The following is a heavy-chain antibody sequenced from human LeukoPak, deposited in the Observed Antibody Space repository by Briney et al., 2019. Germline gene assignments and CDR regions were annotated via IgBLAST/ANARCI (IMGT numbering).Heavy chain of an antibody. CDR1: GFTFSSYS. D-gene: IGHD3-22*01. J-gene: IGHJ6*02. CDR2: ISSSSSTI. V-gene: IGHV3-48*02. Sequence: PGGSLTLSCAASGFTFSSYSMNWVRQAPGKGLEWVSYISSSSSTIYYADSVKGRFTISRDNAKNSLYLQMNSLRDEDTAVYYCARVMIVVVIISQGMDVWGQGTTITVSS. CDR3: ARVMIVVVIISQGMDV.